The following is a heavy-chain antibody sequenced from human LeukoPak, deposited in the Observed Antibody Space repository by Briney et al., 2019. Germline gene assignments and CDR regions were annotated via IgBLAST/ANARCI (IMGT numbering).Heavy chain of an antibody. CDR1: GFSLSTSGMC. V-gene: IGHV2-70*01. CDR3: ARIAPRDYYGSGTYLDY. CDR2: IDWDDDK. J-gene: IGHJ4*02. Sequence: GSGPTLLNPTQTLTLTCTFSGFSLSTSGMCVSWIRQPPGKALEWLSLIDWDDDKYYSTSLKTRLTISKDTSKNQVVLTMTNMDPVDTATYYCARIAPRDYYGSGTYLDYWGQGTLVTVSS. D-gene: IGHD3-10*01.